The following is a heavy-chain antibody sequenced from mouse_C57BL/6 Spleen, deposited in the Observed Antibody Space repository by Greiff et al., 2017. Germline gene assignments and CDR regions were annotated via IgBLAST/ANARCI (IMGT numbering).Heavy chain of an antibody. D-gene: IGHD2-3*01. CDR1: GYTFTSYW. CDR2: IYPSDSET. J-gene: IGHJ2*01. V-gene: IGHV1-61*01. CDR3: ARDDDGYLDY. Sequence: VQLQQPGAELVRPGSSVKLSCKASGYTFTSYWMDWVKQRPGQGLEWIGNIYPSDSETHYNQKFKDKATLTVDKSSSKAYMQLSSLTSEDSAVDDCARDDDGYLDYWGQGTTLTVS.